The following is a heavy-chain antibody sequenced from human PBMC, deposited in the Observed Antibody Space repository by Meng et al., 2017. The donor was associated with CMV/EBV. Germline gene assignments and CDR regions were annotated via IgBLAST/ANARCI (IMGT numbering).Heavy chain of an antibody. CDR2: IRQDGSEK. J-gene: IGHJ4*02. V-gene: IGHV3-7*01. CDR1: GFTFSSYW. CDR3: ARDCSSTSCSPAFDY. D-gene: IGHD2-2*01. Sequence: GGSLRPSCAASGFTFSSYWMSWVRQAPGKGLEWVANIRQDGSEKYYVDSVKGRFTISRDNAKNSLYLQMNSLRAEDTAVYYCARDCSSTSCSPAFDYWGQGTLVTSPQ.